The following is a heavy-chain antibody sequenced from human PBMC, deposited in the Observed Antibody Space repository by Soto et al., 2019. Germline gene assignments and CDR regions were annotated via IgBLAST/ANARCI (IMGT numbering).Heavy chain of an antibody. CDR1: GGSISGHY. CDR3: ARYFFDSSGYSNWFDS. Sequence: SETLSLTCTVSGGSISGHYWSWIRQPPGKGLEWIGYIYYSGSTNYNPSLKSRVTISVDTSKNQFSLKLSSVTAADTAMYYCARYFFDSSGYSNWFDSWGQGTLVTVSS. V-gene: IGHV4-59*11. D-gene: IGHD3-22*01. J-gene: IGHJ5*01. CDR2: IYYSGST.